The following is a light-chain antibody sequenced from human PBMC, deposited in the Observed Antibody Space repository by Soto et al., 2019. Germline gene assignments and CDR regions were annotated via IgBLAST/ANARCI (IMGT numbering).Light chain of an antibody. CDR1: SNDVGGYNY. CDR3: ASYTSSSSYV. CDR2: EAS. J-gene: IGLJ1*01. V-gene: IGLV2-14*01. Sequence: QSVLTQPASVSGSPGQSITSSCTGTSNDVGGYNYVSWYQHHPGKAPKLMIYEASNRPSGVSNRFSGSKSGNTAALTISGLQAGDEADYYCASYTSSSSYVFGTGTKVTVL.